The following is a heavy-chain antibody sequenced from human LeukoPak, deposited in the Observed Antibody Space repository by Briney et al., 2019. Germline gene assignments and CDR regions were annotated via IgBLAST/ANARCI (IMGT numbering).Heavy chain of an antibody. Sequence: GGSLRLSCAASGFTVSGTYMTWVRQAPGKGPEWVSVISSSAGSTYYADSVKGRFTISRDNSKNTLYLQMNSLRAEDTAVYYCAKGSGRGYSYGLEYWGQGTLVTVSS. D-gene: IGHD5-18*01. J-gene: IGHJ4*02. CDR2: ISSSAGST. CDR1: GFTVSGTY. CDR3: AKGSGRGYSYGLEY. V-gene: IGHV3-23*01.